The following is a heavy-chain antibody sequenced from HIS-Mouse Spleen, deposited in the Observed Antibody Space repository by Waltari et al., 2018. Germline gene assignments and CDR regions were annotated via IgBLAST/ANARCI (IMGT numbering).Heavy chain of an antibody. D-gene: IGHD6-13*01. CDR3: AREIPYSSSWYDWYFDL. Sequence: QLQLQESGPGLVKPSETPSLTCTVSGGSISSRSYYWGWIRQPPGKGLEWIGSIYYSGSTYYNPSLKSRVTISVDTSKNQFSLKLSSVTAADTAVYYCAREIPYSSSWYDWYFDLWGRGTLVTVSS. CDR2: IYYSGST. V-gene: IGHV4-39*07. J-gene: IGHJ2*01. CDR1: GGSISSRSYY.